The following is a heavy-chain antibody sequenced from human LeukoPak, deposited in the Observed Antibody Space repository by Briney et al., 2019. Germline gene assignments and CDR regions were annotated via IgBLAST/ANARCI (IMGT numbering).Heavy chain of an antibody. V-gene: IGHV4-59*01. D-gene: IGHD1-14*01. CDR1: GGSISGYY. J-gene: IGHJ5*02. CDR3: ARAALPGITGWFAP. Sequence: PSETLPLTCTVSGGSISGYYWTWIRLPPGRGLEWIGYIYYSGSTTYNPSLKSRVTISVDTSNNQFSLKLRSVTAADTAVYYCARAALPGITGWFAPWGQGTLVTVSS. CDR2: IYYSGST.